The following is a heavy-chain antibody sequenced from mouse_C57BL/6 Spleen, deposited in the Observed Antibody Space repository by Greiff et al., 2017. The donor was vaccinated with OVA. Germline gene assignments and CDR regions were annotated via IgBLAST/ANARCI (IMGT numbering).Heavy chain of an antibody. CDR2: INPNNGGT. CDR3: AYGSSYY. D-gene: IGHD1-1*01. J-gene: IGHJ2*01. Sequence: EVQLQQSGPELVKPGASVKISCKASGYTFTDYYMNWVKQSHGKSLEWIGDINPNNGGTSYNQKFKGKATLTVDKSSSTAYMELRSLTSEDSAVYYCAYGSSYYWGQGTTLTVSS. V-gene: IGHV1-26*01. CDR1: GYTFTDYY.